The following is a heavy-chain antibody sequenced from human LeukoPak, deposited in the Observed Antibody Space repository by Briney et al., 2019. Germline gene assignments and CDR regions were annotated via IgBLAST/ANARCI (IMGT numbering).Heavy chain of an antibody. Sequence: SETLSLTCTVSGGSISSYYWSWIRQPAGKGLEWIGRIYTSGSTNYNPSLKSRVTTSVDTSKNQFSLKLSSVTAADTAVYYCARHLYSSGYYGFDYWGQGTLVTVSS. CDR1: GGSISSYY. J-gene: IGHJ4*02. CDR3: ARHLYSSGYYGFDY. V-gene: IGHV4-4*07. D-gene: IGHD3-22*01. CDR2: IYTSGST.